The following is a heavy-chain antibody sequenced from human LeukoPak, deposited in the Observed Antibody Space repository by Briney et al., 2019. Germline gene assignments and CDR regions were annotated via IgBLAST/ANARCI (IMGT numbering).Heavy chain of an antibody. CDR1: GFTFSSYG. J-gene: IGHJ4*02. CDR2: IRYDGSNK. V-gene: IGHV3-30*02. CDR3: APTPTTQVGY. D-gene: IGHD4-11*01. Sequence: GGSPRLSCAASGFTFSSYGMHWVRQAPGKGLEWVAFIRYDGSNKYYADSVKGRFTISRDNSKNTLYLQMNSLRAEDTAVYYCAPTPTTQVGYWGQGTLVTVSS.